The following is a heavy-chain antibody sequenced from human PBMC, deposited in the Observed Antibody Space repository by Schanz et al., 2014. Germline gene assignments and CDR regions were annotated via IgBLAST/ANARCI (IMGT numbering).Heavy chain of an antibody. D-gene: IGHD2-15*01. CDR3: AKGMGDCSGGTCYDCYYYRLDV. CDR2: ISHSGGSK. V-gene: IGHV3-23*01. J-gene: IGHJ6*02. CDR1: GFTFTTHS. Sequence: EVQLLESGGGLVQPGGSLRLSCAASGFTFTTHSMTWVRQAPGKGLEWVSSISHSGGSKYYADSVKGRFTISRDNSENTLYRQMNSLSADDTAVFYCAKGMGDCSGGTCYDCYYYRLDVWGQGTTVTVSS.